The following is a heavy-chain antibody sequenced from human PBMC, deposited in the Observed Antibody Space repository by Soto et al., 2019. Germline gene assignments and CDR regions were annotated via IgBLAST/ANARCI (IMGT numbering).Heavy chain of an antibody. CDR1: GGTFSSYA. CDR2: IIPIFGTA. J-gene: IGHJ6*02. Sequence: GASVKVSCEASGGTFSSYAISWVRQAPGQRLEWMGGIIPIFGTANYAQKFQGRVTITADESTSTAYMELSSLRSEDTAVYYCARGAIVVVTAINYYYGMDVRGQGNTVTVS. D-gene: IGHD2-21*02. CDR3: ARGAIVVVTAINYYYGMDV. V-gene: IGHV1-69*13.